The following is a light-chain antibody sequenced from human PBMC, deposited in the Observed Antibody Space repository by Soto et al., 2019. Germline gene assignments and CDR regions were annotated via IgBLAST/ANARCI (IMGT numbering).Light chain of an antibody. CDR1: QSVLYSSNNKNY. Sequence: DIVMTQSPDSLAVSLGERATINCKSSQSVLYSSNNKNYLAWYQQKPGQPPKLLIYWASTRESGVPDRFSGSGSGTDFTPTISSLQAEDEAVYYCQQYHSTPLTFGGGTKVEMK. CDR3: QQYHSTPLT. V-gene: IGKV4-1*01. CDR2: WAS. J-gene: IGKJ4*01.